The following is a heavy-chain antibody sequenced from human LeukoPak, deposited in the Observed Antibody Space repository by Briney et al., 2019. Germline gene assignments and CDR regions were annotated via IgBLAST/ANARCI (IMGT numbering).Heavy chain of an antibody. D-gene: IGHD3-3*01. J-gene: IGHJ4*02. Sequence: ASVKVSCKASGYTFTGYYMHWVRQAPGQGLEWMGWINPNSGGTNYAQKFQGWVTMTRDTSINTAYMELTRLRSDDTAVYYCAVWKGYVDFWSGPFDYWGQGTLVTVSS. CDR3: AVWKGYVDFWSGPFDY. CDR2: INPNSGGT. CDR1: GYTFTGYY. V-gene: IGHV1-2*04.